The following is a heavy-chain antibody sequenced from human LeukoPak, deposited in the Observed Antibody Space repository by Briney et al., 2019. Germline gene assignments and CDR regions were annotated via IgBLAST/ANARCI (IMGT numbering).Heavy chain of an antibody. CDR1: GGSISGSNYY. Sequence: PSETLSLTCTVSGGSISGSNYYWGWIRQPPGKGLEWIGSIYYSGTTYYNPSLKSRVTISVDTSKNQFSLQLTSVTAADTAVYYCARSTAAFSPTHNWFDPWGQGTLVTVSS. V-gene: IGHV4-39*01. CDR2: IYYSGTT. D-gene: IGHD6-25*01. CDR3: ARSTAAFSPTHNWFDP. J-gene: IGHJ5*02.